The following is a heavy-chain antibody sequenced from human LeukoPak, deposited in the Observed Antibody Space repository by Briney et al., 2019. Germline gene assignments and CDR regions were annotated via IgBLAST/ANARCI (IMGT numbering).Heavy chain of an antibody. CDR3: VRDLPFDY. CDR1: GFTFSSYN. CDR2: IRSSGNFI. J-gene: IGHJ4*02. V-gene: IGHV3-21*01. Sequence: PGGSLRLSCAASGFTFSSYNMNWVRQAPGKGLERVSSIRSSGNFIYYADSVRGRFTISRDNAKNSLYLQMNSLRAEDTAVYYCVRDLPFDYWGQGTLVTVAS.